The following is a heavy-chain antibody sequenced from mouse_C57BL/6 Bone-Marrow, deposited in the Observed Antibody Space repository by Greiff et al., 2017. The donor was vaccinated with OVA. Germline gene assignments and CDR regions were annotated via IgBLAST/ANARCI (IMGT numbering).Heavy chain of an antibody. V-gene: IGHV5-2*01. J-gene: IGHJ3*01. CDR1: EYEFPSHD. D-gene: IGHD2-4*01. Sequence: DVHLVESGGGLVQPGESLKLSCESNEYEFPSHDMSWVRKTPEKRLELVAAINSDGGSTYYPDTMERRFIISRDNTKKTLYLQMSSLRSEDTALYYCAYMITTAWFAYWGQGTLVTVSA. CDR3: AYMITTAWFAY. CDR2: INSDGGST.